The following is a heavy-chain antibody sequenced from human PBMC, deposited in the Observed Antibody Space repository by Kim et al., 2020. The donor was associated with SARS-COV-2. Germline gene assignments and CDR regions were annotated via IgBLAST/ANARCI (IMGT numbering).Heavy chain of an antibody. CDR3: TSRIVTTNDN. D-gene: IGHD4-17*01. CDR1: GFTFSNAW. J-gene: IGHJ4*02. V-gene: IGHV3-15*01. Sequence: GGSLRLSCAASGFTFSNAWMNWVRRAPGKGLEWVGRIKLKTEGGTTEYTAPVKGRFAISRDDSKNTLYLQMNSLKTEDTAVYYCTSRIVTTNDNWGQGT. CDR2: IKLKTEGGTT.